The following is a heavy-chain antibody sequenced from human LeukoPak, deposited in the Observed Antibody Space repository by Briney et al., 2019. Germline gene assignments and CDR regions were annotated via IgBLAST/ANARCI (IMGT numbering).Heavy chain of an antibody. CDR3: ARGGYGYNWFDP. V-gene: IGHV1-69*04. Sequence: GASVKVSCKASGGTFSSYAISWVRQAPGQGLEWMGRIILILGIANYAQKFQGRVTITADKSTSTAYMELSSLRSEDTAVYYCARGGYGYNWFDPWGQGTLVTVSS. J-gene: IGHJ5*02. D-gene: IGHD5-12*01. CDR2: IILILGIA. CDR1: GGTFSSYA.